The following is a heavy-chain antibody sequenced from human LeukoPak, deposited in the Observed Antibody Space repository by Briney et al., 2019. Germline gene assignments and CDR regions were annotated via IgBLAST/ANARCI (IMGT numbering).Heavy chain of an antibody. CDR2: ITSDGSST. Sequence: PGGSLRLSCAASGFTFSSTWMNWVRQGPGKGLEWVSRITSDGSSTIYADSVKGRFTISRDNAKSTVYLQMNSLRAEDTAVYYCARDYYYDSSGYYPSLDYWGQGTLVTVSS. CDR1: GFTFSSTW. CDR3: ARDYYYDSSGYYPSLDY. V-gene: IGHV3-74*01. D-gene: IGHD3-22*01. J-gene: IGHJ4*02.